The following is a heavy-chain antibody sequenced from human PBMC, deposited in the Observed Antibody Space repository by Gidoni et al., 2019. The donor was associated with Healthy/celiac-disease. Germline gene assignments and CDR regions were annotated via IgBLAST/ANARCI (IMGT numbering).Heavy chain of an antibody. Sequence: QVQLQQWGAGLFKPSETLSLTSAVSGGSFSGYYWSWIRQPPGKGLAWIGKINHSGNTNYIPSRKRRVTISVDTSKNEFSPKQSSVTAAETAVYYSARGGVVVADWGQGTLVTVSS. V-gene: IGHV4-34*01. D-gene: IGHD2-15*01. J-gene: IGHJ4*02. CDR2: INHSGNT. CDR1: GGSFSGYY. CDR3: ARGGVVVAD.